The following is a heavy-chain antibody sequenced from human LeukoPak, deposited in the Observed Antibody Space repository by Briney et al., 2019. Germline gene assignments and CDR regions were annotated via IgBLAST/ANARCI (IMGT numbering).Heavy chain of an antibody. Sequence: GGSLRLSCVVSGFTFNNYAMSWVRQAPGKGLEWVSTISGGGGYTYYADSVKGRFAVSRDNSKNTLDLQMNSLRAEDTAVYYCARDLGSPAAHNWFDPWGQGTLVTVSS. CDR1: GFTFNNYA. CDR2: ISGGGGYT. CDR3: ARDLGSPAAHNWFDP. J-gene: IGHJ5*02. D-gene: IGHD2-2*01. V-gene: IGHV3-23*01.